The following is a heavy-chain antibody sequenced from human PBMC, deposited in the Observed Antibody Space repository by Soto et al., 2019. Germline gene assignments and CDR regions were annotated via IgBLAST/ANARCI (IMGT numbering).Heavy chain of an antibody. V-gene: IGHV4-39*01. D-gene: IGHD2-2*01. Sequence: QLQLQESGPGLVKPSETLSLTCTVSGGSISSSSYYWGWIRQPPGKGLEWIGSIYYSGSTYYNPSLKSRVTISVDTSKNQFSLKLSSVTAADTAVYYCARWGQYQLRSEIDYWGQGTLVTVSS. CDR1: GGSISSSSYY. CDR3: ARWGQYQLRSEIDY. J-gene: IGHJ4*02. CDR2: IYYSGST.